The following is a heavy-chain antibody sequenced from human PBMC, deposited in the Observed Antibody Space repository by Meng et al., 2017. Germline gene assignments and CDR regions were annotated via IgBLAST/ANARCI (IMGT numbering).Heavy chain of an antibody. CDR3: ARDREYSYGLGWYFDL. D-gene: IGHD5-18*01. CDR2: IYYSGST. J-gene: IGHJ2*01. Sequence: SETLSLTCTVSGGSVSSGSYYWSWIRQPPGKGLEWIVYIYYSGSTNYNPSLKSRVTISVDTSKNQFSLKLSSVTAADTAVYYCARDREYSYGLGWYFDLWGRGSLVTVSS. CDR1: GGSVSSGSYY. V-gene: IGHV4-61*01.